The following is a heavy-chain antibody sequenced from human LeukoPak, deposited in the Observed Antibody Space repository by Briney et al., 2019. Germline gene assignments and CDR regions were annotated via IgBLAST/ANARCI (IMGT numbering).Heavy chain of an antibody. J-gene: IGHJ5*02. D-gene: IGHD5-12*01. CDR1: GGTFSSYA. Sequence: SVKVSCKASGGTFSSYAISWVRQAPGQGLEWMGGIIPIFGTANYAQKFQGRVTITTDESTSTAYMELSSLRSEDTAVYYCARTVATTSIWFDPWGQGTLVTVSS. CDR2: IIPIFGTA. V-gene: IGHV1-69*05. CDR3: ARTVATTSIWFDP.